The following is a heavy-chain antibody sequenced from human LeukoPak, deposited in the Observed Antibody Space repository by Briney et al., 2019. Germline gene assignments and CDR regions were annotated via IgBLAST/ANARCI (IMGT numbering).Heavy chain of an antibody. D-gene: IGHD3-3*02. J-gene: IGHJ5*02. Sequence: SETLSLTCTVSGGSISSGGYYWSWIRQPPGKGLEWIGYIYHSGSTYYNPSLKSRVTISVDRSKNQFSLKLSSVTAADTAVYYCARDRYWQPRGWFDPWGQGTLVTVSS. V-gene: IGHV4-30-2*01. CDR1: GGSISSGGYY. CDR2: IYHSGST. CDR3: ARDRYWQPRGWFDP.